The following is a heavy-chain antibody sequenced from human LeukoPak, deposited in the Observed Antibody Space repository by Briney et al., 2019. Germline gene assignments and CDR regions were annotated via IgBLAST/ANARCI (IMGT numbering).Heavy chain of an antibody. D-gene: IGHD3-22*01. CDR1: GGSISGYY. CDR3: VRRGYVYNFDY. V-gene: IGHV4-59*08. CDR2: IYYNGIS. Sequence: SETLSLTCTVSGGSISGYYWSWIRQPPGKGLEWIAYIYYNGISNYNPSLKSRVIISVDSSKNQFSLKLSSVTAADTAVYYCVRRGYVYNFDYWGQGTLVTVSS. J-gene: IGHJ4*02.